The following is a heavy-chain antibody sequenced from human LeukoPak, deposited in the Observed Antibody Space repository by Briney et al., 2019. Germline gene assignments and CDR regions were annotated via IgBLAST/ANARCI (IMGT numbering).Heavy chain of an antibody. V-gene: IGHV4-34*01. Sequence: SETLSLTCAVYGGSFSGYYWSWIRQPPGKGLEWIGEINHSGSTNYNPSLKSRVTISVDTSKNQFSLKLSSVTAADTAVHYCARARIVYGGNSFYFDYWGQGTLVTVSS. D-gene: IGHD4-17*01. CDR3: ARARIVYGGNSFYFDY. CDR2: INHSGST. CDR1: GGSFSGYY. J-gene: IGHJ4*02.